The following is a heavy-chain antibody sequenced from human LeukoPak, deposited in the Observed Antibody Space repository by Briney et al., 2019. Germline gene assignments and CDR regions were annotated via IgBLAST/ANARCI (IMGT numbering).Heavy chain of an antibody. CDR1: GGSISSSTYY. CDR2: IYYSGNT. CDR3: ARGFRGDNFDY. Sequence: SETLSLTCTVSGGSISSSTYYWGWIRQPPGKGLEWIGSIYYSGNTYYNPSLKSRVTISVDTSKNQFSLKLRSVTAADTAVYYCARGFRGDNFDYWGQGTLVTVSS. D-gene: IGHD7-27*01. V-gene: IGHV4-39*01. J-gene: IGHJ4*02.